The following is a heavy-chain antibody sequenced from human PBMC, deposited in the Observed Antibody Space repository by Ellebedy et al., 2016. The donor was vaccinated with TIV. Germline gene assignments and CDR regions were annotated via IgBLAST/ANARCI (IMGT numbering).Heavy chain of an antibody. D-gene: IGHD1-1*01. J-gene: IGHJ6*02. Sequence: MPSETLSLTCTVSSGSMRNYYWSWIRQPPGKGLEWIGYIYYSGSTNYNPSLKSRVTISVDTSKNQFSLKLSSVTAADTAVYYCARIFWNGDYYYGVDVWGQGTTVTVSS. CDR2: IYYSGST. CDR1: SGSMRNYY. CDR3: ARIFWNGDYYYGVDV. V-gene: IGHV4-59*01.